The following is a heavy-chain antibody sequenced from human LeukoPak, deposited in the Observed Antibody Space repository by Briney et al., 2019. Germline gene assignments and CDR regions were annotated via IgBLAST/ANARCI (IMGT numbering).Heavy chain of an antibody. Sequence: ASVKVSCKASGYTFTSYYIHWVRQDPGQGLEWMGIINPSGGSTTYAQKFQGRVTMTRDTSTSTVYMELSSLRSEDTAIYYCARMWAARRIYYFDYWGQGTLVTVSS. CDR2: INPSGGST. CDR1: GYTFTSYY. CDR3: ARMWAARRIYYFDY. D-gene: IGHD6-6*01. J-gene: IGHJ4*02. V-gene: IGHV1-46*01.